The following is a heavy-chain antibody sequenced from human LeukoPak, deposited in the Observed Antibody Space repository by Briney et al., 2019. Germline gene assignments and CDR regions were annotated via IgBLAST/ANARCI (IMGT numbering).Heavy chain of an antibody. V-gene: IGHV4-34*01. CDR2: INHSGST. CDR3: AREGQQLVDPIDY. CDR1: GGSFSGYY. J-gene: IGHJ4*02. Sequence: PSETLSLTCAVYGGSFSGYYWRWIRQPPGKGLEWIGEINHSGSTNYNPSLKSRVTISVDTSKNQFSLKLSSVTAADTAVYYCAREGQQLVDPIDYWGQGTLVTVPS. D-gene: IGHD6-13*01.